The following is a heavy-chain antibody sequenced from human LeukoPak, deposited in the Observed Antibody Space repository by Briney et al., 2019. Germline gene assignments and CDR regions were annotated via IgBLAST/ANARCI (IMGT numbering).Heavy chain of an antibody. CDR2: ISAYNGNT. CDR1: GYTFTSYG. CDR3: ARDEGLTVTTGNFDY. D-gene: IGHD4-17*01. Sequence: GASVKVSCKASGYTFTSYGISWVRQAPGQGLEWMGWISAYNGNTNYAQKLQGRVTMTTDTSTSTAYMELRSLRSDDTAVYYCARDEGLTVTTGNFDYWGLGTLVTVSS. V-gene: IGHV1-18*01. J-gene: IGHJ4*02.